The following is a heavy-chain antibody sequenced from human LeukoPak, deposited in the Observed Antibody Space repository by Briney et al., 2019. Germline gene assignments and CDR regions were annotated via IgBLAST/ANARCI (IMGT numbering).Heavy chain of an antibody. J-gene: IGHJ4*02. CDR1: GFTFSSYE. Sequence: QSGGSLSLSCAASGFTFSSYEMNWVRQAPGKGLEWVSYISSSGSTIYYADSVKGRFTISRDNAKNSLYLQMNSLRAEDTAVYYCARRRDSGSLQHFDYWGQGTLVTVSS. CDR3: ARRRDSGSLQHFDY. CDR2: ISSSGSTI. D-gene: IGHD1-26*01. V-gene: IGHV3-48*03.